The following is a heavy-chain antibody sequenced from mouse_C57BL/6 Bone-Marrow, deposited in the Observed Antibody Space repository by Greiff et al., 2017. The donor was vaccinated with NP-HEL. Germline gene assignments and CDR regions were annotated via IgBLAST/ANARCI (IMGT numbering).Heavy chain of an antibody. CDR2: INPYNGGT. CDR3: ARRRVYGYDVWFAY. D-gene: IGHD2-2*01. V-gene: IGHV1-19*01. CDR1: GYTFTDYY. Sequence: DVQLQESGPVLVKPGASVKMSCKASGYTFTDYYMNWVKQSHGKSLEWIGVINPYNGGTSYNQKFKGKATLTVDKSSSTAYMELNSLTSEDSAVYYCARRRVYGYDVWFAYWGQGTLVTVSA. J-gene: IGHJ3*01.